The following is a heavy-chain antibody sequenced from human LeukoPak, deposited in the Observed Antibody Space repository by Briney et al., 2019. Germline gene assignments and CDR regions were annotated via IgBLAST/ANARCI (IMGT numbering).Heavy chain of an antibody. J-gene: IGHJ3*02. CDR2: INPSSGGT. CDR3: ARDGLYCTNGVCSSDI. CDR1: GGSFSSYV. D-gene: IGHD2-8*01. Sequence: ASVKVSCKASGGSFSSYVITWVRQAPGQGLEWMGKINPSSGGTGYAQKFQGRVTMTRDTSTSTVYMELTSLRSEDTAVYYCARDGLYCTNGVCSSDIWGQGTLVTVSS. V-gene: IGHV1-46*01.